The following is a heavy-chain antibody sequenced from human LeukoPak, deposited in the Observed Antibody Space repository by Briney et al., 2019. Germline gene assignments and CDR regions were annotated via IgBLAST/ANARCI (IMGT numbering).Heavy chain of an antibody. CDR3: AGGRSNYYGMDV. Sequence: SETLSLTCSVSDGSINSYYWNWIQRPPGKGLEWIGYIYYNGNTNYSPSLKSRVTMSVDTSKNLFSLKVSSVTAADTAVYCAGGRSNYYGMDVWGQGTTVTVSS. D-gene: IGHD1-26*01. J-gene: IGHJ6*02. CDR2: IYYNGNT. CDR1: DGSINSYY. V-gene: IGHV4-59*01.